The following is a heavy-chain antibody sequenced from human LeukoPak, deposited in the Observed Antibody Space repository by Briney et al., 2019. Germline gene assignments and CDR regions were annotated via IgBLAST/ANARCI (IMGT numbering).Heavy chain of an antibody. J-gene: IGHJ6*03. D-gene: IGHD1-1*01. Sequence: SETLSLTCTVSGASISGYYWSWIRQSPGKGLEWIGYIYYKGNTYYNPSLKSRVTTSLQTSKHQLSLNLNSATAADTAVYYCARSTLEIYQYYSMDVWGKGTTVTVSS. CDR3: ARSTLEIYQYYSMDV. CDR1: GASISGYY. CDR2: IYYKGNT. V-gene: IGHV4-59*01.